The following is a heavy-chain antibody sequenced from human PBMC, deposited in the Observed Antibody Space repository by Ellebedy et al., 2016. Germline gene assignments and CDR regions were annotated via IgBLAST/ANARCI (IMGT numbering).Heavy chain of an antibody. CDR2: IKQDGSEN. J-gene: IGHJ3*02. CDR3: AASGWTTDAFDI. V-gene: IGHV3-7*01. D-gene: IGHD6-19*01. CDR1: GFTFSNYW. Sequence: GESLKISCAASGFTFSNYWMTWVRQAPGKGLEWVASIKQDGSENYYLDSVKGRLIISRDNAKNSLCLQMNSLRAEDTAVYYCAASGWTTDAFDIWGQGTLVIVSS.